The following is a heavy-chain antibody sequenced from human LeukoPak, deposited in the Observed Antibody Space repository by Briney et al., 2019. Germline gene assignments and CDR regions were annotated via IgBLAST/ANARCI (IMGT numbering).Heavy chain of an antibody. CDR1: GFTFSSYA. D-gene: IGHD2/OR15-2a*01. CDR2: ISGSGDST. CDR3: ARDSNFDY. Sequence: GGSLRLSCAASGFTFSSYAMSWVRQAPGKGLEWVSAISGSGDSTYYADSVKGRFTISRDNAKNSLYLQMNSLRAEDTAVYYCARDSNFDYWGQGTLVTVSS. V-gene: IGHV3-23*01. J-gene: IGHJ4*02.